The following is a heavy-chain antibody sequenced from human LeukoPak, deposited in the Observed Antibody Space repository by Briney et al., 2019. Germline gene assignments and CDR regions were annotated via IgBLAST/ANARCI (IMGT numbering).Heavy chain of an antibody. CDR2: IGGSGGST. V-gene: IGHV3-23*01. Sequence: GGSLRLSCAASGHIVSGNYMSWVRQAPGKGLEWVSTIGGSGGSTYYADSVKGRFTISRDNSKNTLYLQMNSLRAEDTAVYYCARKAGYYYGSGDYWGQGTLVTVSS. J-gene: IGHJ4*02. CDR1: GHIVSGNY. CDR3: ARKAGYYYGSGDY. D-gene: IGHD3-10*01.